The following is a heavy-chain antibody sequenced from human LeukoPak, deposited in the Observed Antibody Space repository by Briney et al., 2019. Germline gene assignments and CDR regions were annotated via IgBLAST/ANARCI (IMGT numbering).Heavy chain of an antibody. CDR1: GYTFTSYG. CDR2: ISAYNGNT. J-gene: IGHJ5*02. Sequence: ASVKVSCKASGYTFTSYGISWVRQAPGQGLEWMGWISAYNGNTNYAQKFQGRVTMTRDTSISTAYMELSRLRSDDTAVYYCARSVWFGTDNWFDPWGQGTLVTVSS. D-gene: IGHD3-10*01. V-gene: IGHV1-18*01. CDR3: ARSVWFGTDNWFDP.